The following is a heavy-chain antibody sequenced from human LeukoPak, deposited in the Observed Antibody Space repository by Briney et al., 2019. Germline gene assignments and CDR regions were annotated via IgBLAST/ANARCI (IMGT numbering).Heavy chain of an antibody. Sequence: SVKVSCKASGGTFSSYAISWVRQAPGQGLEWMGGIIPIFGTANYAQKFQGRVTITADESTSTAYMELSSLRSEDTAVYYCARDYDFWSGYYTSRDYYYYMNVWGKGTTVTVSS. CDR3: ARDYDFWSGYYTSRDYYYYMNV. V-gene: IGHV1-69*13. J-gene: IGHJ6*03. CDR1: GGTFSSYA. D-gene: IGHD3-3*01. CDR2: IIPIFGTA.